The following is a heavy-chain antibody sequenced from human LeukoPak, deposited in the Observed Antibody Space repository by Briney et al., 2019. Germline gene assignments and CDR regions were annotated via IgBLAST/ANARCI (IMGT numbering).Heavy chain of an antibody. D-gene: IGHD3/OR15-3a*01. CDR3: ARRRGNFWTDYYAFDY. V-gene: IGHV4-39*01. CDR1: GGSISSSSYY. Sequence: SETLSLTCTVSGGSISSSSYYWGWIRQPPGKGLEWIGSIYYSGSTYYNPSLKSRLTISVDTSKNQFSLKLSSVTAADSAVYYCARRRGNFWTDYYAFDYWGLGTLVTVSS. CDR2: IYYSGST. J-gene: IGHJ4*02.